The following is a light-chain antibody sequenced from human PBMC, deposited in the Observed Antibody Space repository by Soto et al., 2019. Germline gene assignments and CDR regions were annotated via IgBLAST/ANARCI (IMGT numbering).Light chain of an antibody. CDR2: EVS. V-gene: IGLV2-14*01. Sequence: QSAVTQPASVSGSPGQSITISCTGTSSGVGGYNYVSWYQQHPGKAPKLMIYEVSNRPSGVSNRFSGSKSGNTASLTISGLQPDDEADYYCSSYTSSSPVVFCGGTKLTVL. CDR1: SSGVGGYNY. CDR3: SSYTSSSPVV. J-gene: IGLJ2*01.